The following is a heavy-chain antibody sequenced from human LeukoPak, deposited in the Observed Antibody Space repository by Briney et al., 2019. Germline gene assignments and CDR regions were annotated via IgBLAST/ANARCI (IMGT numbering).Heavy chain of an antibody. V-gene: IGHV4-34*01. J-gene: IGHJ5*02. D-gene: IGHD1-26*01. Sequence: SETLSLTCAVYGGSFSGYYWSWIRQPPGKGLEWIGEINHSGSTNYNPSLKSRVTISADTSKNQFSLKLSSVTAADTAVYYCARGVWENWFDPWGQGTLVTVSS. CDR2: INHSGST. CDR3: ARGVWENWFDP. CDR1: GGSFSGYY.